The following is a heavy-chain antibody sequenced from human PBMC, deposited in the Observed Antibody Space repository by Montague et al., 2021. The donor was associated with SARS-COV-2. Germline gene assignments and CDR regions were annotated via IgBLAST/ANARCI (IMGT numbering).Heavy chain of an antibody. CDR3: VRSVGRRGTLYSSGWSKYPFDF. J-gene: IGHJ4*02. CDR2: INHRGLT. D-gene: IGHD6-19*01. CDR1: GESFSDYI. Sequence: SETLSLTCAVYGESFSDYIWNWIRQPPGKGLEWIGEINHRGLTKYNPSLNSRVTLSVDTSRNQFSLKLNSVAVADTAMYYCVRSVGRRGTLYSSGWSKYPFDFWGQGTLVTVSS. V-gene: IGHV4-34*01.